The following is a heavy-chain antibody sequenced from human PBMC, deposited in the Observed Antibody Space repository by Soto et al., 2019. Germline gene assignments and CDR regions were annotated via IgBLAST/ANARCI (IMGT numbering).Heavy chain of an antibody. Sequence: ASVKVSCKASGYTFTSYGISWVRQAPGQGLEWMGWISAYNGNTNYAQKLQGRVTMTTDTSTSTAYMELRSLRSDDTAVYYCASDYSNYDYYYYGTDVWGQGTTVTVSS. D-gene: IGHD4-4*01. CDR3: ASDYSNYDYYYYGTDV. J-gene: IGHJ6*02. CDR1: GYTFTSYG. CDR2: ISAYNGNT. V-gene: IGHV1-18*01.